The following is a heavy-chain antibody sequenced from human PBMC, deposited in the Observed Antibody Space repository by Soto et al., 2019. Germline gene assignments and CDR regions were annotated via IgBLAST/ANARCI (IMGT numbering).Heavy chain of an antibody. D-gene: IGHD3-16*01. CDR2: IYHSGST. J-gene: IGHJ4*02. CDR1: GYSISSGYY. V-gene: IGHV4-38-2*01. Sequence: SGTLSVTCAVSGYSISSGYYWGWIRQPPGKGLEWIGSIYHSGSTYYNPSLKGRVTISVDKSKNRFSLKLSSVTAADTAVYYCAWKYDTFLRDEYYFDYWGQGALVTVSS. CDR3: AWKYDTFLRDEYYFDY.